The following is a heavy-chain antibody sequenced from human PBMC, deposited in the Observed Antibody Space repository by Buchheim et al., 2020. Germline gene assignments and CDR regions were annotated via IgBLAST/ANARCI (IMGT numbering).Heavy chain of an antibody. D-gene: IGHD2-2*01. J-gene: IGHJ5*02. CDR3: ARGWDIVVVPAGGYWFDP. CDR2: IIPILGIA. Sequence: QVQLVQSGAEVKKPGSSVKVSCKASGGTFSSYAISWVRQAPGQGLEWMGRIIPILGIANYAQKFQGRVTMTRDTSTSTVYMELSSLRSEDTAVYYCARGWDIVVVPAGGYWFDPWGQGTL. V-gene: IGHV1-69*04. CDR1: GGTFSSYA.